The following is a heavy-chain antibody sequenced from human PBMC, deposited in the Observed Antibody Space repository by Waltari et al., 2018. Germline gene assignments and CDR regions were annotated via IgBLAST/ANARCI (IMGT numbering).Heavy chain of an antibody. CDR1: GGTFSSYA. CDR2: IIPIFCTA. Sequence: QVQLVQSGAEVKKPGSSVKVSCKASGGTFSSYAISWVRQAPGQGLEWMGRIIPIFCTANYAQKCQGRVTITADKSTSTAYMELSSLRSEDTAVYYCARDRFYYMDVWGKGTTVTISS. V-gene: IGHV1-69*13. CDR3: ARDRFYYMDV. J-gene: IGHJ6*03. D-gene: IGHD3-3*01.